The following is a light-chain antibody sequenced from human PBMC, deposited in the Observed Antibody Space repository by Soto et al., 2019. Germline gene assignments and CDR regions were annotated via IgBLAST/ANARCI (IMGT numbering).Light chain of an antibody. J-gene: IGKJ1*01. CDR2: GAS. Sequence: DIQMTQSPSSLSASVGDTVTITCQASQDIDIYLAWFQQKPGKVPERLIFGASSLQSGVPSRFSGTGSGTEFTLTISSLQPDDFATYYCRQYNSYPWTFGQGTKVDI. CDR3: RQYNSYPWT. CDR1: QDIDIY. V-gene: IGKV1-16*01.